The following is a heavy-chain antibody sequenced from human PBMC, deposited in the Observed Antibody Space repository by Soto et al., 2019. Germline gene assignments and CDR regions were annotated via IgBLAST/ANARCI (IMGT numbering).Heavy chain of an antibody. Sequence: PSETLSLTXAVYGGSFSGYYWSWIRQPPGKGLEWIGEINHSGSTNYNPSLKSRVTISVDTSKNQFSLKLSSVTAADTAVYYCARGGEQLVPGYFDYWGQGTLVTVSS. CDR3: ARGGEQLVPGYFDY. J-gene: IGHJ4*02. CDR2: INHSGST. CDR1: GGSFSGYY. V-gene: IGHV4-34*01. D-gene: IGHD6-6*01.